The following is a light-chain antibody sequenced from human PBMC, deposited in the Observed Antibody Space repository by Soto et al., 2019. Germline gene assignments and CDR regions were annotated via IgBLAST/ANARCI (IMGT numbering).Light chain of an antibody. J-gene: IGKJ4*01. CDR2: GAS. CDR3: QQYGSSPLT. CDR1: QSVSIS. V-gene: IGKV3-20*01. Sequence: EIVMTQSPATLSVSPGEGATLSCRASQSVSISLAWYQHKPGQAPRLLIYGASSRATGIPDRFSGSGSDTDFTLTISGLEPEDFAVYYCQQYGSSPLTFGGGTKVDIK.